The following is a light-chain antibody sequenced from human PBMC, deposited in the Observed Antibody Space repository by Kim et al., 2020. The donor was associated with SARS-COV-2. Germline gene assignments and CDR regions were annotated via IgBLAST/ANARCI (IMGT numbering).Light chain of an antibody. V-gene: IGKV3-15*01. Sequence: VSPGESATLACRASQSVSSNLAWYQQKPGQAPRLLIYGASTRATGIPARFSGSGSGTEFTLTISSLQSEDFAVYYCQQYNNWPITFGQGTRLEIK. CDR3: QQYNNWPIT. CDR2: GAS. CDR1: QSVSSN. J-gene: IGKJ5*01.